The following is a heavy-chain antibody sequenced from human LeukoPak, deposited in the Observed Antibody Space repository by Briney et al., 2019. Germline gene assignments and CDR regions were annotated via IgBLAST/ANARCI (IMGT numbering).Heavy chain of an antibody. J-gene: IGHJ4*02. CDR1: GFTFSDYY. Sequence: GSLRLSCAASGFTFSDYYMSWIRQAPGKGLEWIGYIYYSGSTNYNPSLKSRVTISVDTSKNQFSLKLSSVTAADTAVYYCARHSSSMVRGVIYFDYWGQGTLVTVSS. V-gene: IGHV4-59*08. CDR2: IYYSGST. CDR3: ARHSSSMVRGVIYFDY. D-gene: IGHD3-10*01.